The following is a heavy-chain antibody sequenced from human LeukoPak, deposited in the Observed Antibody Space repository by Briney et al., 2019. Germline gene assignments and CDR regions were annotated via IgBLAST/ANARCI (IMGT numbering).Heavy chain of an antibody. CDR1: GFTFSIYE. CDR3: ARETDSSLFDY. D-gene: IGHD3-22*01. CDR2: IGSSGSTI. V-gene: IGHV3-48*03. Sequence: GGSLRLSCAASGFTFSIYEMNWVRQAPGKGLEWVSYIGSSGSTIYYADSVKGRFTISRDNAKNSLYLQINSLRAEDTAVYYCARETDSSLFDYWGQGTLVTVSS. J-gene: IGHJ4*02.